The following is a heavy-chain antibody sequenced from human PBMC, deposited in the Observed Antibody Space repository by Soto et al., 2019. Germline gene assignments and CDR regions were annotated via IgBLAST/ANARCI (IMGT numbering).Heavy chain of an antibody. CDR1: GFTFSSYA. V-gene: IGHV3-64*02. J-gene: IGHJ4*02. CDR2: ISSNGGST. Sequence: EVQLVESGEGLGQPGGSLRLSCAASGFTFSSYAMHWVRQAPGKGLEYVSAISSNGGSTYYADSVKGRFTISRDNSKNTLYLQMGSLRAEDMAVYYFAKASRDGYNYFDYWGQGTLVTVSS. CDR3: AKASRDGYNYFDY. D-gene: IGHD5-12*01.